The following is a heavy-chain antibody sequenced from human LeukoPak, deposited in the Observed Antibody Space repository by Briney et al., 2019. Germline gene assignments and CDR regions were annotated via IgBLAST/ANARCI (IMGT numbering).Heavy chain of an antibody. D-gene: IGHD3-3*01. J-gene: IGHJ4*02. CDR3: ARVGFYDFWSGTNFFDY. Sequence: GGSLRLSCAASGFTFSSYSVNWVRQAPGKGLEWVSSITSSSSTYYSDSVKGRFTISRDNAKNSLYLQMNSLRVEDAAVYYCARVGFYDFWSGTNFFDYWGQGTLVTVSS. CDR2: ITSSSST. CDR1: GFTFSSYS. V-gene: IGHV3-21*01.